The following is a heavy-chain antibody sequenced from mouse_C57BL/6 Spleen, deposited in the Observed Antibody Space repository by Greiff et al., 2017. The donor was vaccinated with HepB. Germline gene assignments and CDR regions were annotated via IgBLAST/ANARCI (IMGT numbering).Heavy chain of an antibody. D-gene: IGHD2-12*01. J-gene: IGHJ2*01. Sequence: VKLQESGAELVRPGASVTLSCKASGYTFTDYEMHWVKQTPVHGLEWIGAIAPETGGTAYNQKFKGKAILTAAKSSSTAYMALRSLTSEDSAVYYCTRSWALDDACYFDYWGQGTTLTVSS. CDR1: GYTFTDYE. V-gene: IGHV1-15*01. CDR3: TRSWALDDACYFDY. CDR2: IAPETGGT.